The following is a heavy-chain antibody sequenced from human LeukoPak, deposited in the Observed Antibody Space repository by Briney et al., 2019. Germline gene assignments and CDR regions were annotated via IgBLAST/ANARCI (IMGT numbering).Heavy chain of an antibody. V-gene: IGHV3-9*03. J-gene: IGHJ5*02. CDR2: ISWNNGFI. D-gene: IGHD3-10*01. CDR3: VKDWKLRGLLPGSFET. Sequence: GRSLRLSCAASGFKFDDYAMHWVRLRPGKGLEWVSGISWNNGFIEYVDSVKGRFTISRDNAKNSLYLQMDRLRTDDMGLYYCVKDWKLRGLLPGSFETWGQGTLVTVSS. CDR1: GFKFDDYA.